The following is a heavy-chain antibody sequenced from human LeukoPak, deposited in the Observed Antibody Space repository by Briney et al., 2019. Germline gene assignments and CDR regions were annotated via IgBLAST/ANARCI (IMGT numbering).Heavy chain of an antibody. CDR1: GYTFTGYY. D-gene: IGHD2-8*01. CDR2: INPNSGGT. Sequence: ASVKVSCKASGYTFTGYYMHWVRQAPGQGLEWIGRINPNSGGTNYAQKFQGRVTMTRDTSISTAYMELSRLRSDDTAVYYCASGCTNGVCWGIDPWGQGTLVTVSS. V-gene: IGHV1-2*06. J-gene: IGHJ5*02. CDR3: ASGCTNGVCWGIDP.